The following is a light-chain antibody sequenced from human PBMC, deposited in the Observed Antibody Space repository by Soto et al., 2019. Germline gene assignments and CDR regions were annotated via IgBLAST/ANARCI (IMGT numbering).Light chain of an antibody. J-gene: IGKJ4*01. Sequence: EIVLTQSPATLSLSPGESATLSCRASQSVSSYLAWYQQTPGQAPRLLIYDASNRATGIPARFSGSGSGTDFTLTISSLEPEDFAVYYCQQRSNWLTFGGGTKVEIK. V-gene: IGKV3-11*01. CDR3: QQRSNWLT. CDR2: DAS. CDR1: QSVSSY.